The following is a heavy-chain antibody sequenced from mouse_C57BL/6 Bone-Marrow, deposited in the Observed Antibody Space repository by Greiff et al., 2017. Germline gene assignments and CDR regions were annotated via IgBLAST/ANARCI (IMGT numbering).Heavy chain of an antibody. Sequence: EVKVVESGGGLVKPGGSLKLSCAASGFTFSSYAMSWVRQTTEKRLEWVATISDGGSYTYYPDNVKGRFTISRDNAKNNLYLQMSHLKSEDTAMYYCARRYDYDRRDFDVWGTGTTVTVSS. V-gene: IGHV5-4*03. CDR1: GFTFSSYA. CDR3: ARRYDYDRRDFDV. CDR2: ISDGGSYT. J-gene: IGHJ1*03. D-gene: IGHD2-4*01.